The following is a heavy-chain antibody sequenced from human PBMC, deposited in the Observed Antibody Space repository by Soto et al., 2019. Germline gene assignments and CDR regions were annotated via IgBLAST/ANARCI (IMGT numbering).Heavy chain of an antibody. D-gene: IGHD1-7*01. CDR1: GGSFSGYY. CDR3: ARDGELYYFDY. V-gene: IGHV4-34*01. CDR2: INHSGST. Sequence: SDTLSLTCAVYGGSFSGYYWSWIRQPPGKGLEWIGEINHSGSTNYNPSLKSRVTISVDTSKNQFSLKLSSVTAADTAVYYCARDGELYYFDYWGQGTLVTVSS. J-gene: IGHJ4*02.